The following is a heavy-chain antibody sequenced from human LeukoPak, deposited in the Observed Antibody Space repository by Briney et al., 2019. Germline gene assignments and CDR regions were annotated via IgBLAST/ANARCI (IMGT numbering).Heavy chain of an antibody. V-gene: IGHV3-53*01. CDR3: ARVRKITMIKGGAFDI. CDR1: GFTVSSNY. D-gene: IGHD3-22*01. Sequence: PGGSLRLSCAASGFTVSSNYMSWVRQAPGKGLEWVSVIYSGGSTYYADSVKGRFTISRDNAKNSLYLQMNSLRAEDTAVYYCARVRKITMIKGGAFDIWGQGTMVTVSS. J-gene: IGHJ3*02. CDR2: IYSGGST.